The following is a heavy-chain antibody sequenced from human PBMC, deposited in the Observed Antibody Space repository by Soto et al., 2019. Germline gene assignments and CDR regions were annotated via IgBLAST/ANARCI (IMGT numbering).Heavy chain of an antibody. CDR2: IYQSGST. CDR1: SGSISSSNW. V-gene: IGHV4-4*02. CDR3: ARYSSSAWRDFDY. D-gene: IGHD6-19*01. J-gene: IGHJ4*02. Sequence: SETLSLTCAVSSGSISSSNWWSWVRQPPGKGLEWIGEIYQSGSTNYNPSLKSRVTISVDKSKNQFSLKLSSVTAADTAVYYCARYSSSAWRDFDYWGQGTLVTVSS.